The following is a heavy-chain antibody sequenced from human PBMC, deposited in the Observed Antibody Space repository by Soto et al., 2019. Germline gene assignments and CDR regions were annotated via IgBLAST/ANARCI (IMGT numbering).Heavy chain of an antibody. Sequence: PGGSLRLSCAASGFTFSDHYMDWVRQAPGKGLEWVGRTRSKANSYTTEYAASVKGRFTISRDDSKNSLYLQMNSLKTEDTAVYYCARVLIVATISDSYYYYYGMDVWGQGTTVTVSS. CDR1: GFTFSDHY. V-gene: IGHV3-72*01. J-gene: IGHJ6*02. D-gene: IGHD5-12*01. CDR3: ARVLIVATISDSYYYYYGMDV. CDR2: TRSKANSYTT.